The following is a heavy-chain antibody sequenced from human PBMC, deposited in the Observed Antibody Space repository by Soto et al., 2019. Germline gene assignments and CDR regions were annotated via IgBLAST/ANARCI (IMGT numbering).Heavy chain of an antibody. Sequence: GESLKISCKGSGYGFSTSWIGWVRQMSGKGLEWMGTIYPSDSDTRYSPSFQGQVIISADKSTSTAYLQWRSLKASDTAMYYCARDLAKGGGSAGFDYWGQGTLVTVSS. CDR2: IYPSDSDT. D-gene: IGHD1-26*01. CDR3: ARDLAKGGGSAGFDY. J-gene: IGHJ4*02. V-gene: IGHV5-51*01. CDR1: GYGFSTSW.